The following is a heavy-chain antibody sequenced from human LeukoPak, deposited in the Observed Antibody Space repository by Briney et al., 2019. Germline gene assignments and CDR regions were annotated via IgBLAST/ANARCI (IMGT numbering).Heavy chain of an antibody. CDR3: AKDAYASGDRGYFDY. CDR1: GFTFGDYG. V-gene: IGHV3-23*01. Sequence: PGGSLRLSCTAPGFTFGDYGMSWFRQAPGKGLEWVSAISGSGSRTYYRDSVKGRFTISRDSSKNTLYLQMNSLRAEDTAVYYCAKDAYASGDRGYFDYWGQGTLVTVSS. J-gene: IGHJ4*02. CDR2: ISGSGSRT. D-gene: IGHD3-10*01.